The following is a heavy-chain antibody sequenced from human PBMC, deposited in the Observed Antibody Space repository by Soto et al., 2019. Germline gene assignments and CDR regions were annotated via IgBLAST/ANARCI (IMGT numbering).Heavy chain of an antibody. CDR2: MNPNSGNT. CDR1: GYTFTSYD. J-gene: IGHJ6*02. Sequence: ASVKVSCKASGYTFTSYDINWVRQATGQGLEWMGWMNPNSGNTGYAQKFQGRVTMTRNTSISTAYMELSSLRSEDTAVYYCARGSAGGIVASPGYYGMDVWGQGTTVTVSS. D-gene: IGHD1-26*01. CDR3: ARGSAGGIVASPGYYGMDV. V-gene: IGHV1-8*01.